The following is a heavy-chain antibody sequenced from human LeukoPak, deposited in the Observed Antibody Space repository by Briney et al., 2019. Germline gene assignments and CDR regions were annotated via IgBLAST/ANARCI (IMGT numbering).Heavy chain of an antibody. D-gene: IGHD3-10*01. CDR1: GFTFNNYG. CDR3: AKDGVIMVRGLLCYYYYYMDV. CDR2: IRYNGNNQ. J-gene: IGHJ6*03. V-gene: IGHV3-30*02. Sequence: GGSLRLSCAASGFTFNNYGMHWVRQAPGKGLEWVAFIRYNGNNQYYADSVKGRFTISRDNSKNTLYLQMSSLRAEDTAVYYCAKDGVIMVRGLLCYYYYYMDVWGKGTTVTVSS.